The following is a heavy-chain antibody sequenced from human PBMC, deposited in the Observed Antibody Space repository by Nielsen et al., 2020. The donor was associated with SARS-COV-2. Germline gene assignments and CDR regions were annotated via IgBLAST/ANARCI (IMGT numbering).Heavy chain of an antibody. CDR3: ARDEAYYDSSGYSTYYYFGMDV. J-gene: IGHJ6*02. CDR1: GFTFSRHA. Sequence: GESLKISCAAPGFTFSRHAMSWVRQAPGKGLEWVSYISSTDRIKYYADSVKGRFTISRDNAKNSLYLQMNSLRADDTAVYYCARDEAYYDSSGYSTYYYFGMDVWGQGTTVTVSS. CDR2: ISSTDRIK. D-gene: IGHD3-22*01. V-gene: IGHV3-48*03.